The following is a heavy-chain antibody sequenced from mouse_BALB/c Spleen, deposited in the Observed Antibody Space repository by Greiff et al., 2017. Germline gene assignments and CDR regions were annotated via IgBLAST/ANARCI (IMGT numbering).Heavy chain of an antibody. Sequence: EVKLQESGPSLVKPSQTLSLTCSVTGDSITSGYWNWIRKFPGNKLEYMGYISYSGSTYYNPSLKSRISITRDTSKNQYYLQLNSVTTEDTATYYCARYNQFITTASFDYWGQGTTLTVSS. CDR2: ISYSGST. CDR1: GDSITSGY. V-gene: IGHV3-8*02. J-gene: IGHJ2*01. D-gene: IGHD1-2*01. CDR3: ARYNQFITTASFDY.